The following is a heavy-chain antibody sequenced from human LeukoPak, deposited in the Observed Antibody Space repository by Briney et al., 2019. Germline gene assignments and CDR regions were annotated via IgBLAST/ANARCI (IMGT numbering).Heavy chain of an antibody. CDR3: ARTGWFGELLPYYGMDV. D-gene: IGHD3-10*01. V-gene: IGHV1-8*01. CDR1: GYTFTSYD. CDR2: MNPNSGNT. J-gene: IGHJ6*02. Sequence: ASVKVSCKASGYTFTSYDINWVRQATGQGLEWMGWMNPNSGNTGYAQKFQGRVTMTRNTSISTAYMELSSLRSEDTAVYYCARTGWFGELLPYYGMDVWGQGTRSPSP.